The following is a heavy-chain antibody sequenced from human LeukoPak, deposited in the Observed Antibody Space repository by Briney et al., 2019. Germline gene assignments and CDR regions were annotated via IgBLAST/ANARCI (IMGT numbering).Heavy chain of an antibody. V-gene: IGHV3-48*02. CDR2: ISSSSSPI. Sequence: PGGSLRLSCAASGFIFSSYNMNWVRQAPGKGLEWVSYISSSSSPIYYADSVKGRFTISRDNDKHSLYLQMNSLRDEDTAVYYCARDWYVSSLSGDYWGQGALVTDSS. CDR3: ARDWYVSSLSGDY. J-gene: IGHJ4*02. D-gene: IGHD6-13*01. CDR1: GFIFSSYN.